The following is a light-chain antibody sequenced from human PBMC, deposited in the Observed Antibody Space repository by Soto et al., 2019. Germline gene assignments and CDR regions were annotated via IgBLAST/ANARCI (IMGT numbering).Light chain of an antibody. CDR1: QSVSSTY. Sequence: ELVLTQSPGTLSLSPGDRATLSCRASQSVSSTYLAWYQQRPGQAPRLLIYSSSSRARGIPDRFSGSGSGTDFTLTISRLEPEDFAVYYCQQYRTSPPTWTFGQGTKVEIK. V-gene: IGKV3-20*01. CDR2: SSS. CDR3: QQYRTSPPTWT. J-gene: IGKJ1*01.